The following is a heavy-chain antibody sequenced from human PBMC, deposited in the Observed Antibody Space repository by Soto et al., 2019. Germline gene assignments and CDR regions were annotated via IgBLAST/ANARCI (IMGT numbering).Heavy chain of an antibody. D-gene: IGHD6-6*01. Sequence: ASVKVSCKASGYTFTSYDMHWVRQAPGQGLEWMGIINPSGGSTSYAQKFQGRVTMTRDTSTSTVYMELSSLRSDDTAGDFCARKNRRPDYGMDVWGQGTTVTVSS. J-gene: IGHJ6*02. CDR2: INPSGGST. V-gene: IGHV1-46*01. CDR1: GYTFTSYD. CDR3: ARKNRRPDYGMDV.